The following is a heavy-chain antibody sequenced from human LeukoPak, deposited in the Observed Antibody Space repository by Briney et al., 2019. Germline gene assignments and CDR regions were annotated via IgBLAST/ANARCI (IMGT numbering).Heavy chain of an antibody. D-gene: IGHD5-24*01. V-gene: IGHV4-39*07. CDR3: ASSEMATTY. J-gene: IGHJ4*02. CDR2: INHSGST. CDR1: GGSISSGDYY. Sequence: SETLSLTCTVSGGSISSGDYYWSWIRQPPGKGLEWIGEINHSGSTNYNPSLKSRVTISVDTSKNQFSLKLSSVTAADTAVYYCASSEMATTYWGQGTLVTVSS.